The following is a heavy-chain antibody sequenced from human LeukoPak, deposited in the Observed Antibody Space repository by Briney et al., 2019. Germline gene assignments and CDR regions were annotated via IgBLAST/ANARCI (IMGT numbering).Heavy chain of an antibody. CDR1: GYTFTSYD. CDR2: ISASNGNT. CDR3: ARDNLYYGSDY. V-gene: IGHV1-18*01. Sequence: ASVKVSCKASGYTFTSYDISWVRQAPGQGLEWMGWISASNGNTNSAQILQDRVTMTTDTSTSTAYMELRSLTSDDTAVYYCARDNLYYGSDYWGQGTLVTASS. J-gene: IGHJ4*02. D-gene: IGHD3-3*01.